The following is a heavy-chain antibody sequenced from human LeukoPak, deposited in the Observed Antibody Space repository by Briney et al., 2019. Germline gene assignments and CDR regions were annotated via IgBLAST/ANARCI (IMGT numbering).Heavy chain of an antibody. V-gene: IGHV3-30*02. J-gene: IGHJ5*02. CDR1: GFTFSSYG. Sequence: GGSLRLSCAASGFTFSSYGMHWVRQAPGKGLEWVAFIRYDGSNKYYADSVKGRSTISRDNSKNTLYLQMNSLRAEDTAVYYCAKDRGYCSSTSCILSTPWGQGTLVTVSS. CDR3: AKDRGYCSSTSCILSTP. CDR2: IRYDGSNK. D-gene: IGHD2-2*03.